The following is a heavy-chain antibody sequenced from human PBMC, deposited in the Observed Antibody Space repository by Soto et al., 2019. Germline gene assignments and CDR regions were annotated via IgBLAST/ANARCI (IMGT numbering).Heavy chain of an antibody. J-gene: IGHJ4*02. Sequence: ASVKVSCKASGYTFTSYGISWVRQAPGQGLEWMGWINPYNGNTKYAQKLQGRVTMTTDTSTSTAYMELRSLRSDDTAVYYCGRDAAVGLFDYWGQGTLVTVSS. CDR2: INPYNGNT. V-gene: IGHV1-18*01. D-gene: IGHD1-26*01. CDR1: GYTFTSYG. CDR3: GRDAAVGLFDY.